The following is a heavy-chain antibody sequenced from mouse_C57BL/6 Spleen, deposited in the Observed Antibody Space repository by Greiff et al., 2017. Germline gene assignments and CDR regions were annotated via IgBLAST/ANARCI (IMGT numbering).Heavy chain of an antibody. CDR1: GYTFTDYN. J-gene: IGHJ4*01. V-gene: IGHV1-18*01. CDR2: INPNNGGT. Sequence: EVQLQQSGPELVKPGASVKIPCKASGYTFTDYNMDWVKQSHGKSLEWIGDINPNNGGTIYNQKFKGKATLTVDKSSSTAYMELRSLTSEDTAVYYCARTSIYYDYGGAMDYWGQGTSVTVSS. CDR3: ARTSIYYDYGGAMDY. D-gene: IGHD2-4*01.